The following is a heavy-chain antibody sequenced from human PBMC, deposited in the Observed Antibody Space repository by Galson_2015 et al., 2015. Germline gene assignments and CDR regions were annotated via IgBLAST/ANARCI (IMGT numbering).Heavy chain of an antibody. Sequence: SLRLSCAASGFTFSGYWMSWVRQAPGKGLEWVANIKQDGSERYYVDSVKGRFTISRDNAKNSLYLQMNSLRAEDTAVYYCARPAVGGGAFDIWGQGTMVTVSS. D-gene: IGHD6-19*01. V-gene: IGHV3-7*02. CDR1: GFTFSGYW. CDR2: IKQDGSER. J-gene: IGHJ3*02. CDR3: ARPAVGGGAFDI.